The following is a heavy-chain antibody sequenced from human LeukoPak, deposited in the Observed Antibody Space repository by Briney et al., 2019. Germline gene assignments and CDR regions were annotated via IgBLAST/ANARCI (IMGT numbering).Heavy chain of an antibody. CDR1: GGSFSDDFYF. CDR3: ARGFIAVADTDLNWFDP. J-gene: IGHJ5*02. CDR2: VDQSGAT. D-gene: IGHD6-19*01. Sequence: SETLSLTCGVSGGSFSDDFYFCTWVRQFPGKGLEWIGEVDQSGATNYNPSLKGRVSMSLDTSKKHFSLKLRSVTASDTALYFRARGFIAVADTDLNWFDPWGPGTLVTVSS. V-gene: IGHV4-34*01.